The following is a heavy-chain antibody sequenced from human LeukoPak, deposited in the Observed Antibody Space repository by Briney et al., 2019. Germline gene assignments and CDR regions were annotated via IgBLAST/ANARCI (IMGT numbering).Heavy chain of an antibody. D-gene: IGHD2-2*01. CDR2: ITGSSGST. CDR3: ARAQNPPVYQLRDWGDAFDI. Sequence: GGSLRLSCAASGFTFSSYAMTWVRQAPGKGLEWVSSITGSSGSTYYTDSVKGRFTIPRDNSKNTLFLQMNSLRAEDTAVYYCARAQNPPVYQLRDWGDAFDIWGQGTMVTVSS. CDR1: GFTFSSYA. V-gene: IGHV3-23*01. J-gene: IGHJ3*02.